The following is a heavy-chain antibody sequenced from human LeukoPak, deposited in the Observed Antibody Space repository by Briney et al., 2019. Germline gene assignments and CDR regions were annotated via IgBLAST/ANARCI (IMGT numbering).Heavy chain of an antibody. V-gene: IGHV1-8*02. Sequence: AASVKVSCKASGYTFTNFGINWVRQATGQGLEWMGWMNPHSGNTGYAQKFQRRVTMNRNTSISTAYMELSSLRSEDTAVYYCARVIRVGILTVREYFQHWGQGTLVTVSS. CDR3: ARVIRVGILTVREYFQH. D-gene: IGHD3-9*01. J-gene: IGHJ1*01. CDR2: MNPHSGNT. CDR1: GYTFTNFG.